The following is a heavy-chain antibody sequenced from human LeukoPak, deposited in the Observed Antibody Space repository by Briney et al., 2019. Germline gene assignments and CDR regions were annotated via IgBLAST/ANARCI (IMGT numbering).Heavy chain of an antibody. CDR1: EYTLTELS. D-gene: IGHD3-22*01. J-gene: IGHJ1*01. V-gene: IGHV1-24*01. CDR2: FDPEDGET. Sequence: ASVKVSCKVSEYTLTELSMHWVRQAPGKGLEWMGGFDPEDGETIYAQKVQGRVTMTEDTSTDTAYMELSSLRSEDTAMYYCATVSYYYDSSGYQGYFQHWGQGTLVTVSS. CDR3: ATVSYYYDSSGYQGYFQH.